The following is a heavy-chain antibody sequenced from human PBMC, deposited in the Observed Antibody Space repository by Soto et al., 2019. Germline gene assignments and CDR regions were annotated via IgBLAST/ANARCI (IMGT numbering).Heavy chain of an antibody. Sequence: PSETLSLTCTVSGDSISSGDYYWSWIRQPPGKGLEWIGYIYYTGSTHYNPSLKSRVTILVDTSKNQFSLNLSSVTAADTAVYYCARTSDGHTGYFDYWGQGTLVTVSS. CDR1: GDSISSGDYY. D-gene: IGHD4-17*01. J-gene: IGHJ4*02. V-gene: IGHV4-30-4*01. CDR3: ARTSDGHTGYFDY. CDR2: IYYTGST.